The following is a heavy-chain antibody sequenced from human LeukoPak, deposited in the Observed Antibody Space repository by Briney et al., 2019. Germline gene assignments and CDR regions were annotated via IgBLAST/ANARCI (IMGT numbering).Heavy chain of an antibody. Sequence: PSETLSLTCTVSGGSISSGGYYWSWIRQHPGKGLEWIGYIYYSGSTYYNPPLKSRVTISVDTSKNQFSLKLNSVTAADTAMYYCARLFHPALSGNYPFDYWGQGTLVTVSS. CDR3: ARLFHPALSGNYPFDY. CDR1: GGSISSGGYY. V-gene: IGHV4-61*08. D-gene: IGHD1-26*01. J-gene: IGHJ4*02. CDR2: IYYSGST.